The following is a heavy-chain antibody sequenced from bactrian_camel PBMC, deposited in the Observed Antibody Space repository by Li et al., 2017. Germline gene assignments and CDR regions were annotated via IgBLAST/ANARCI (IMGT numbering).Heavy chain of an antibody. CDR2: MDTGGGSI. V-gene: IGHV3S40*01. CDR1: GFTFSRYY. Sequence: DVQLVESGGNLVQPGGSLTISCAASGFTFSRYYMSWVRQAPGKGLEWVSSMDTGGGSIYYTDSVKGRFTISQYNANNTLYLQMNSLKPEDTAMYYCAAVSGYWGQGTQVTVS. J-gene: IGHJ6*01. CDR3: AAVSGY.